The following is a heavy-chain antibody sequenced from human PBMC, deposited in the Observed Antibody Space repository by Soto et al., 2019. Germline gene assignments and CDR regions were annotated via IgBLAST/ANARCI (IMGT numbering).Heavy chain of an antibody. Sequence: PSQTLSLTCAISGDSVSSNSAAWNWIRQSPSRGLEWLGRTYYRSKWYNDYAVSVKSRITINPDTSKNQFSLQLNSVTPEDTAVYYCARAYYDFWSGYYLAPYYYYYGMDVWGQGTTVTVSS. CDR3: ARAYYDFWSGYYLAPYYYYYGMDV. D-gene: IGHD3-3*01. CDR2: TYYRSKWYN. CDR1: GDSVSSNSAA. J-gene: IGHJ6*02. V-gene: IGHV6-1*01.